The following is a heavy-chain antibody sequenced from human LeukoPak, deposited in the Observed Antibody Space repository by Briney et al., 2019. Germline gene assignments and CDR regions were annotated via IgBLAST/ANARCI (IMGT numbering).Heavy chain of an antibody. Sequence: PGGSLRLSCAASGFTFSSYAMSWVRQAPGKGLEWVSAISGSGGSTYYADSVKGRFTISRDNSKNTLYLQMNSLRAEDTAVYYCAKTKYGSGSSKSYYYYGMDVWGQGTTVTVSS. CDR1: GFTFSSYA. D-gene: IGHD3-10*01. CDR2: ISGSGGST. CDR3: AKTKYGSGSSKSYYYYGMDV. J-gene: IGHJ6*02. V-gene: IGHV3-23*01.